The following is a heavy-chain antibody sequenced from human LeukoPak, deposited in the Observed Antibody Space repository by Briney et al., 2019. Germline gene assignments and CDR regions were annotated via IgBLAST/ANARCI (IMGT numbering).Heavy chain of an antibody. CDR1: GGTFSSYA. V-gene: IGHV1-69*13. D-gene: IGHD3-22*01. J-gene: IGHJ4*02. CDR2: IIPIFGTA. Sequence: ASVKVSCKASGGTFSSYAISWVRQAPGQGLEWMGGIIPIFGTANYAQKFQGRVTITADESTSTAYMELSSLRSEDTAVYYCASQRYYYDSSGYYLDYWGQGTLVTVSS. CDR3: ASQRYYYDSSGYYLDY.